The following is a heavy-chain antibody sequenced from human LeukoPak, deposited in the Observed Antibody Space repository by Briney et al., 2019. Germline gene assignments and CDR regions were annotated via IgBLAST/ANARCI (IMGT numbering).Heavy chain of an antibody. V-gene: IGHV4-59*12. J-gene: IGHJ6*02. Sequence: SETLSLTCTVSGGSISSYYWSCIRQPPGKGLEWIGYISYSGSTNHNPSLMSRVTISVDTSKNQFSLQLNSVTPEDTAVYYCARDPNSSSWPRLSTYYYYGMDVWGQGTTVTVSS. CDR2: ISYSGST. CDR3: ARDPNSSSWPRLSTYYYYGMDV. CDR1: GGSISSYY. D-gene: IGHD6-13*01.